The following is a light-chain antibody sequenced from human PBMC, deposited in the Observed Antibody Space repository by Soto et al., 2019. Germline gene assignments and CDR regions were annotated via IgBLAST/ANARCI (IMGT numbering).Light chain of an antibody. Sequence: QAVVTQEPSLTVSPGGTVTLTCASSSGAVTSGYYPNWFQQKPGQAPRPLVYSISNKHSWTPARFSGSLLGDKAALTLSDVHPEDEAEYYCLLYYDGAQVFGGGTKLIVL. CDR2: SIS. CDR1: SGAVTSGYY. J-gene: IGLJ3*02. CDR3: LLYYDGAQV. V-gene: IGLV7-43*01.